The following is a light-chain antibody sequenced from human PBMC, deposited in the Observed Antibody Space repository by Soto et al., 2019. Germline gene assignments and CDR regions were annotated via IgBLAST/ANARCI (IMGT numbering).Light chain of an antibody. Sequence: DIQMTQSPSSLSASVGDRVTITCRASQSIINYLNWYQQKPGKAPNLLIYAASSLRSGVPSRFSGSGSGTDFTLTISSLQPEDFATYFCQQSYTTPRTFGQGTTVDIK. CDR3: QQSYTTPRT. CDR1: QSIINY. CDR2: AAS. V-gene: IGKV1-39*01. J-gene: IGKJ1*01.